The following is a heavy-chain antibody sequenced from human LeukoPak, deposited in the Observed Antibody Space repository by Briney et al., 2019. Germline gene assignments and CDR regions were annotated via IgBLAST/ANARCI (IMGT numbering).Heavy chain of an antibody. CDR1: GFTFSSYA. D-gene: IGHD6-19*01. CDR3: AKDEKVFGSGWYFGMY. J-gene: IGHJ4*02. Sequence: GGSLRLSCAASGFTFSSYAMSWVRQAPGKGLEWVSAISGSGGITYYADSVKGRFTISRDNSKNTLYLQMNSLRAEDMAVYYCAKDEKVFGSGWYFGMYWGQGTLVTVSS. CDR2: ISGSGGIT. V-gene: IGHV3-23*01.